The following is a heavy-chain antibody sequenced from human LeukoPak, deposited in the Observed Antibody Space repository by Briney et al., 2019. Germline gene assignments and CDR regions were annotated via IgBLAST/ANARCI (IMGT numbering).Heavy chain of an antibody. D-gene: IGHD3-9*01. CDR3: ARGGAIRYFDWLSNRNWFDP. CDR1: GGSISSYY. CDR2: INHSGST. V-gene: IGHV4-34*01. Sequence: SETLSLTCTVSGGSISSYYWSWIRQPPGKGLEWIGEINHSGSTNYNPSLKSRVTISVDTSKNQFSLKLSSVTAADTAVYYCARGGAIRYFDWLSNRNWFDPWGQGTLVTVSS. J-gene: IGHJ5*02.